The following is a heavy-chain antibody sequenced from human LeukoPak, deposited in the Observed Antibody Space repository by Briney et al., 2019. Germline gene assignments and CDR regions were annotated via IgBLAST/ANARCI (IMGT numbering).Heavy chain of an antibody. CDR3: ARDLLTYYHGPGIYTMDY. D-gene: IGHD3-10*01. CDR1: GFTFSSYS. Sequence: PGGSLRLSCVGYGFTFSSYSMNWVRQAPGKGLEWISYISSSSDTVYYADSVKGRFIISRDNAKNSVYMQMNSLRAEDTAVYYCARDLLTYYHGPGIYTMDYWGQGSLVTVSS. J-gene: IGHJ4*02. CDR2: ISSSSDTV. V-gene: IGHV3-48*04.